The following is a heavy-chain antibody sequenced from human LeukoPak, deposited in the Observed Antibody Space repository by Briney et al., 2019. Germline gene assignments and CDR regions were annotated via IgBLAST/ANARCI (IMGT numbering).Heavy chain of an antibody. J-gene: IGHJ1*01. Sequence: ASVKVSCKTSGYTFANYGMHWVRQAPRQSLEWMGWINTGNGNTKSSQKFQDRVALTRDTSTSTAYMELNSLSSEDTAVYYCARVPLSDSSGHYYPHWGQGTLVTVSS. CDR1: GYTFANYG. D-gene: IGHD3-22*01. CDR3: ARVPLSDSSGHYYPH. V-gene: IGHV1-3*04. CDR2: INTGNGNT.